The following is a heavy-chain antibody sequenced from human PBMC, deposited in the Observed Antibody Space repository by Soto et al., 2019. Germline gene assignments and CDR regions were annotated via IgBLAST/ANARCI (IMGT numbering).Heavy chain of an antibody. CDR3: ARERYYYDSSGHQNAFDI. CDR1: GGSFSGYY. V-gene: IGHV4-34*01. CDR2: INHSGST. Sequence: ASETLSLTCAVYGGSFSGYYWSWIRQPPGKGLEWIGEINHSGSTNYNPSLKSRVTISVDTSKNQFSLKLSSVTAADTAVYYCARERYYYDSSGHQNAFDIWGQGTMVTV. D-gene: IGHD3-22*01. J-gene: IGHJ3*02.